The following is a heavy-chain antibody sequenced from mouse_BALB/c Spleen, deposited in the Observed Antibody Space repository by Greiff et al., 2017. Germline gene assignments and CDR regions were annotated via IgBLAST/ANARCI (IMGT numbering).Heavy chain of an antibody. CDR2: ISYDGSN. Sequence: EVKLQESGPGLVKPSQSLSLTCSVTGYSITSGYYWNWIRQFPGNKLEWMGYISYDGSNNYNPSLKNRISITRDTSKNQFFLKLNSVTTEDTATYYCAYDSPFAYWGQGTLVTVSA. J-gene: IGHJ3*01. CDR1: GYSITSGYY. D-gene: IGHD2-4*01. V-gene: IGHV3-6*02. CDR3: AYDSPFAY.